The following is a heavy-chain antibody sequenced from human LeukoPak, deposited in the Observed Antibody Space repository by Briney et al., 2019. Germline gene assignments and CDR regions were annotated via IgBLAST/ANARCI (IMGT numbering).Heavy chain of an antibody. CDR3: ARDFKPFRMAAAGLGY. D-gene: IGHD6-13*01. V-gene: IGHV1-2*04. CDR2: INPNSGGT. J-gene: IGHJ4*02. Sequence: ASVKLSCKASGYTFTGYYMHWVRQAPGQGLEWMGWINPNSGGTNYAQKFQGWVTMTRDTSISTAYMELSRLRSDDTAVYYCARDFKPFRMAAAGLGYWGQGTLVTVSS. CDR1: GYTFTGYY.